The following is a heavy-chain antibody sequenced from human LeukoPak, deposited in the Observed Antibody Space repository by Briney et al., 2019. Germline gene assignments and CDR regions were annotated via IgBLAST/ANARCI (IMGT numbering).Heavy chain of an antibody. D-gene: IGHD6-13*01. CDR3: ARGRKSAAGMGYDY. CDR2: IYYSGST. V-gene: IGHV4-59*12. Sequence: SETLSLTCTVSGGSISSYYWSWIRQPPGKGLEWIGYIYYSGSTNYNPSLKSRVTISVDTSKNQFSPKLSSVTAADTAVYYCARGRKSAAGMGYDYWGQGTLVTVSS. J-gene: IGHJ4*02. CDR1: GGSISSYY.